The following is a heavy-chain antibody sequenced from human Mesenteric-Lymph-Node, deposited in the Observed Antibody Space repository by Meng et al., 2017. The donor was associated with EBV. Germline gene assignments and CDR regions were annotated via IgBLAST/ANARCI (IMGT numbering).Heavy chain of an antibody. J-gene: IGHJ5*02. D-gene: IGHD2-15*01. V-gene: IGHV1-46*01. CDR1: GYTFTANY. CDR2: VNPSVGRA. Sequence: GQLVESGAEVKKPGASVKVSCKASGYTFTANYMPWVRQAPGKGFEWMGIVNPSVGRASYAQKFQGRVTMTGDTSTATAYMEISSFKSDDTAVYYCARVDCSGGSCYPDTWGQGTLVTVSS. CDR3: ARVDCSGGSCYPDT.